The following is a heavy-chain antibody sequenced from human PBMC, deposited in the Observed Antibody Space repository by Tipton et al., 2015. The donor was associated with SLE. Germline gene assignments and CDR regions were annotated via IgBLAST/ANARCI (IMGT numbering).Heavy chain of an antibody. V-gene: IGHV3-53*01. CDR2: IYSGGST. Sequence: SLRLSCAASGFTVSSNYMSWVRQAPGKGLEWVSVIYSGGSTYYADSVKGRFTISRDNSKNTLYLQMSSLRAEDAAVYYCARDLGGYSSAGGDWGQGTLVTVSS. CDR3: ARDLGGYSSAGGD. CDR1: GFTVSSNY. D-gene: IGHD6-25*01. J-gene: IGHJ4*02.